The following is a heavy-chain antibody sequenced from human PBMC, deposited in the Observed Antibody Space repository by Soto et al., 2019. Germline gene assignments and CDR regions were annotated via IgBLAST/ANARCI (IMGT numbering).Heavy chain of an antibody. D-gene: IGHD3-10*01. Sequence: SLRLSCAASGFTFSSYAMSWVRQAPGKGLEWVSAISGSGGSTYYADSVKGRFTISRDNSKNTLYLQMNSLRAEDTAVYYCAKPGNYYGSGSYYPFDYWGQGTLVTVSS. J-gene: IGHJ4*02. CDR1: GFTFSSYA. V-gene: IGHV3-23*01. CDR2: ISGSGGST. CDR3: AKPGNYYGSGSYYPFDY.